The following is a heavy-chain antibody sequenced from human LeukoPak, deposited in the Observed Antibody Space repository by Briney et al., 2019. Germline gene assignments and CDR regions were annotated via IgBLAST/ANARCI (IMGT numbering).Heavy chain of an antibody. CDR3: ARYVGSGTIMGVFDY. Sequence: GSLRLSCAASGLTFENYAMNWVRQPPGKGLEWIGEIYHSGSTNYNPSLKSRVTISVDKSKNQFSLKLSSVTAADTAVYYCARYVGSGTIMGVFDYWGPGTLVTVSS. CDR1: GLTFENYA. D-gene: IGHD3-10*01. V-gene: IGHV4-4*02. CDR2: IYHSGST. J-gene: IGHJ4*02.